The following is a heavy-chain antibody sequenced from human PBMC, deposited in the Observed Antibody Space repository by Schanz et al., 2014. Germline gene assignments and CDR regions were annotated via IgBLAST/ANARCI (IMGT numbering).Heavy chain of an antibody. CDR3: AKDGFGGAPDV. V-gene: IGHV3-23*01. D-gene: IGHD1-26*01. CDR2: ISSSGST. CDR1: GFTFSSYG. Sequence: EGQLLESGGGLVQPGGSLRLSCAASGFTFSSYGMSWVCQAPGKGLEWVSGISSSGSTYYADSVKGWFTISRDNSKNTLYLQMSSLRVEDTAIYYCAKDGFGGAPDVWGQGTMVTVSS. J-gene: IGHJ6*02.